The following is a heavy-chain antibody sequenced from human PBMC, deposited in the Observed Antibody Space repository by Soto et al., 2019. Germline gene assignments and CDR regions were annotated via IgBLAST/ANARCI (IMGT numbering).Heavy chain of an antibody. Sequence: PGESLKISCRGSEYKFSSYWIAWVRQMPGKGLEWMGTIYPGDSDTRYSPSFEGQVSISVDNSISTAYLQWSSLKASDSAMYYCARRADYYHGMDVWGQGTTVTVSS. V-gene: IGHV5-51*01. CDR3: ARRADYYHGMDV. J-gene: IGHJ6*02. CDR1: EYKFSSYW. D-gene: IGHD3-10*01. CDR2: IYPGDSDT.